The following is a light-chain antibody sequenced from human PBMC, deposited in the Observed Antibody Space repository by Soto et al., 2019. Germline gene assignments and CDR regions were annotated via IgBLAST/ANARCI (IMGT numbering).Light chain of an antibody. J-gene: IGLJ1*01. CDR3: NSYTSKSTGV. CDR1: SSDVGGYNY. Sequence: QSALTQPASVSGSPGQSITISCTGTSSDVGGYNYVSWYQQHPGKAPKLIIYELINRPSGVSNRFSGSKSGNTASLTISGLQAEDEADYYCNSYTSKSTGVFGTGTKLTV. CDR2: ELI. V-gene: IGLV2-14*01.